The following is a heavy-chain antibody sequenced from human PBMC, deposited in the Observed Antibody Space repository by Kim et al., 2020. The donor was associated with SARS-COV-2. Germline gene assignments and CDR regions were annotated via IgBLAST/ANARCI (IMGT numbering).Heavy chain of an antibody. D-gene: IGHD1-26*01. Sequence: GGSLRLSCAASGLTFSSFWMSWFRQAPGKGLEWVASIKEDASKIYHVDSVKGRFTISRDNAKNSLYLQMTSLRAEDTGVYYCARGHLGINYWGQGNQGTV. V-gene: IGHV3-7*01. CDR2: IKEDASKI. CDR3: ARGHLGINY. CDR1: GLTFSSFW. J-gene: IGHJ4*02.